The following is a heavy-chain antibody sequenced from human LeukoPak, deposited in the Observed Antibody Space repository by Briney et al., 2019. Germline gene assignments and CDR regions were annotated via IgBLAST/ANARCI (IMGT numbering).Heavy chain of an antibody. CDR3: ARAGRYYGSGSFWQHPLSGPSPNYYYYMDV. J-gene: IGHJ6*03. CDR2: IYYSGST. Sequence: PSETLSLTCTVSGGSISSSSYYWGWIRQPPGKGLEWIGGIYYSGSTYYNPSLKSRVTISVDTSKNQFSLKLSSVTAADTAVYYCARAGRYYGSGSFWQHPLSGPSPNYYYYMDVWGKGTTVTVSS. CDR1: GGSISSSSYY. D-gene: IGHD3-10*01. V-gene: IGHV4-39*07.